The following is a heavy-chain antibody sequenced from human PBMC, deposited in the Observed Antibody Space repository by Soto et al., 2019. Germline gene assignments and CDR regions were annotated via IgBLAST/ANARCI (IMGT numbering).Heavy chain of an antibody. CDR3: ARVVYDFSSGHPKRLDY. CDR2: IRSKANSYAT. D-gene: IGHD3-3*01. CDR1: GFTFSVSA. J-gene: IGHJ4*02. Sequence: GGSLRLSCAASGFTFSVSAMHWVRHASGKGLEWVGRIRSKANSYATAYAVSLKGRFTISRDDSRNTAYLQMNSLKTEDTAVYYCARVVYDFSSGHPKRLDYWGQGTVVTVSS. V-gene: IGHV3-73*01.